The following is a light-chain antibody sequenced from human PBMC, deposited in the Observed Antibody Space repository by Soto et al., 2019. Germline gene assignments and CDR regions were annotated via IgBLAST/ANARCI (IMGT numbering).Light chain of an antibody. Sequence: QSVLTQPPSASGSPGQSVTISCTGTSSDVGGYDYVSWYQQLPGKAPKLLIYEVTERPSGVPDRFSGSKSGNTASLTVSGLQAEDEAEYYCSSYAGSNVYVFGTGTKVTVL. CDR3: SSYAGSNVYV. J-gene: IGLJ1*01. CDR1: SSDVGGYDY. V-gene: IGLV2-8*01. CDR2: EVT.